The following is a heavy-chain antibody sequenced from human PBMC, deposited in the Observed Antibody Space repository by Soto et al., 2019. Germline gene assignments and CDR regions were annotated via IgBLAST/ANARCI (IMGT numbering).Heavy chain of an antibody. CDR3: ARELRVVAATPGGY. Sequence: QVQLVQSGAEVKKPGASVKVSCKASGYTFTSYDINWVRQATGQGLEWMGWMNPNSGNTGYAQQFQGRVTMTRNTSRSTDYMELSSLRSEDTAVYYCARELRVVAATPGGYWGKGTLVTVSS. CDR2: MNPNSGNT. V-gene: IGHV1-8*01. J-gene: IGHJ4*02. D-gene: IGHD2-15*01. CDR1: GYTFTSYD.